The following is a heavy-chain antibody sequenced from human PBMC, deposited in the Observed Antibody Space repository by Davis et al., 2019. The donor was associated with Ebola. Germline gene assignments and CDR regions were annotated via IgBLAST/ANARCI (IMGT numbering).Heavy chain of an antibody. V-gene: IGHV4-30-4*02. CDR3: ARVPVVPAASGVDY. CDR1: GGSINSGDYH. Sequence: MPSETLSLTCTVSGGSINSGDYHWSWIRQPPGKGLEWIGYIHYSGDTFYNPSLKSRVTISVDTSKNQFSLKLSSVTAADTAVYYCARVPVVPAASGVDYWGQGTLVTVSS. J-gene: IGHJ4*02. CDR2: IHYSGDT. D-gene: IGHD2-2*01.